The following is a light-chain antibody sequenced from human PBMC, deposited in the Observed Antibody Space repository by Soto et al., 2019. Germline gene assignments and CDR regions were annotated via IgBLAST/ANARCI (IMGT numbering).Light chain of an antibody. V-gene: IGKV1-6*01. CDR1: QGIRND. CDR2: SAS. CDR3: LQDYDYPLT. Sequence: AIPMTQSPLSLSASVGDTVTITCRASQGIRNDLGWYQQKPGEVPKLLIYSASILQNGVPSRFSGSGSGTDFTLTISSLLPEDFATYYCLQDYDYPLTFGQGTKVEIK. J-gene: IGKJ1*01.